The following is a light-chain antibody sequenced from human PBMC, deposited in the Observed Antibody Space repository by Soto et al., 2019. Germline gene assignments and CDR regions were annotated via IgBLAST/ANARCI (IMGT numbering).Light chain of an antibody. CDR3: ETWDSNTHWV. J-gene: IGLJ3*02. CDR2: LEGSGTY. V-gene: IGLV4-60*03. Sequence: QLVLTQSSSASASLGSSVNLTCTLSSGHTSYIIAWHQQQPGKAPRYLMKLEGSGTYNKGSGVPDRFSGSSSGADRYLTISNLQSEDEADYYCETWDSNTHWVFGGGTKLTVL. CDR1: SGHTSYI.